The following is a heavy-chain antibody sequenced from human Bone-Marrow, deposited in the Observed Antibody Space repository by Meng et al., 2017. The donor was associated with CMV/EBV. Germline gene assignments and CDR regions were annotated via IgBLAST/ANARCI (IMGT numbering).Heavy chain of an antibody. CDR1: GFTFSSHA. CDR3: AKSNWGYYFDY. V-gene: IGHV3-23*01. Sequence: GESLKISCAASGFTFSSHAMSWVRQAPGKGLEWVSAISGSGGSTYYADSVKGRFTISRDNSKNTLYLQMNSLRAEDTAVYYCAKSNWGYYFDYWCQGTLVTVSS. D-gene: IGHD7-27*01. CDR2: ISGSGGST. J-gene: IGHJ4*02.